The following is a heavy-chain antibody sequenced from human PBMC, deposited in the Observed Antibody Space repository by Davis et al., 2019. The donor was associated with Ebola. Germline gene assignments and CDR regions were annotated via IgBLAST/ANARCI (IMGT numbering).Heavy chain of an antibody. V-gene: IGHV1-2*02. CDR1: GGTFSSYA. D-gene: IGHD3-22*01. CDR3: AGGSPLDYYDSSGYYPFDY. J-gene: IGHJ4*02. CDR2: ISPNSGGT. Sequence: ASVQVSCKASGGTFSSYAISWVRQAPGQGLEWMGWISPNSGGTNYAQKFQGRVTMTRDTSISTAYMELSRLRSDDTAVYYCAGGSPLDYYDSSGYYPFDYWGQGTLVTVSS.